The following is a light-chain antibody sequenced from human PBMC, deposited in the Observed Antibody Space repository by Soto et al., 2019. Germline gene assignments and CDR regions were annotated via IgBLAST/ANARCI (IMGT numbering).Light chain of an antibody. J-gene: IGKJ4*01. CDR3: QQFSSYPLT. CDR1: QSVSSSY. Sequence: EIVLTQSPGTLSLSPGERATLSCRASQSVSSSYLAWYQQKPGQAPRLLIYGASSRATGIPDRFSGGGSGTDFTLTISRLGPEDFAVYYCQQFSSYPLTFGGGTKVDNK. V-gene: IGKV3-20*01. CDR2: GAS.